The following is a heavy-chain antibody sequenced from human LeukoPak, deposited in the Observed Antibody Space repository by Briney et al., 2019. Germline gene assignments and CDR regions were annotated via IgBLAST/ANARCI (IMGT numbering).Heavy chain of an antibody. Sequence: GGSLRLSCAASGFSFSSYYMYWVRQAPEKGLVWVSRIRTDGNTAYADSVKGRFTISRDNAKNTLYLQMNSLRAEDTAVYYCVAYNWNYPDYWGQGTLVTISS. J-gene: IGHJ4*02. V-gene: IGHV3-74*01. CDR3: VAYNWNYPDY. CDR2: IRTDGNT. D-gene: IGHD1-20*01. CDR1: GFSFSSYY.